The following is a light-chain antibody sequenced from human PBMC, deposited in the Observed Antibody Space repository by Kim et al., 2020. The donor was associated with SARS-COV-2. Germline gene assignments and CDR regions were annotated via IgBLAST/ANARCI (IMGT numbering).Light chain of an antibody. CDR3: CSYADSSTYL. CDR1: TSDFGSYNL. V-gene: IGLV2-23*01. J-gene: IGLJ1*01. CDR2: AAS. Sequence: GQAYTISCTGTTSDFGSYNLVACYQQEPGQAPKLIFYAASKRPSGVSNRFSGSKSGNTASLTISGLQTEDEADYYCCSYADSSTYLFGTGTKVTVL.